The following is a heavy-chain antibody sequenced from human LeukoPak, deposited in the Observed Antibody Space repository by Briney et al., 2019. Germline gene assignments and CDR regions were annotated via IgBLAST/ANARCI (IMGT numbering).Heavy chain of an antibody. J-gene: IGHJ3*02. Sequence: GGSLRLSCAASGFTVSNNYMSWVRQAPGYGLKWVSVIYKVGNTFYADFVKGRFTISRDNSKNTLYLQMNSLRAKDTALYYCARGLVVGGTGVWAFDIWGQGKMVTVSS. D-gene: IGHD1-26*01. CDR1: GFTVSNNY. CDR2: IYKVGNT. V-gene: IGHV3-66*01. CDR3: ARGLVVGGTGVWAFDI.